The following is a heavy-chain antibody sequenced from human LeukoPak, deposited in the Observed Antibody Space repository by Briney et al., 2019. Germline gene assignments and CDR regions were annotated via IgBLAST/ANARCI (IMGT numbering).Heavy chain of an antibody. Sequence: GGSLRLSCTASGFTFRNYVMSWVRQAPGKGLEWVSSIRSSGDDTSSADSVKGRFILSRDNSKNTVYLQMGSLRVEDTATYYCAKDYCRDGNCPFPFLDSWGQGILVTVSS. CDR2: IRSSGDDT. D-gene: IGHD2-15*01. CDR1: GFTFRNYV. V-gene: IGHV3-23*01. J-gene: IGHJ4*02. CDR3: AKDYCRDGNCPFPFLDS.